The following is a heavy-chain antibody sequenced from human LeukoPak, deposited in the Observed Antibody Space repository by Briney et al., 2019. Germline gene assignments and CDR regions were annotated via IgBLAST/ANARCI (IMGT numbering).Heavy chain of an antibody. CDR3: ARTMKPIYGSGRKGAFDI. V-gene: IGHV4-34*01. J-gene: IGHJ3*02. CDR2: INHSGST. D-gene: IGHD3-10*01. Sequence: PSETLSLTCAVYGGSFSGYYWSWIRQPPGKGLEWIGEINHSGSTNYNPSLKSRVTISVDTSKNQFSLKLSSVTAADTAVYYCARTMKPIYGSGRKGAFDIWGQGTMVTVSS. CDR1: GGSFSGYY.